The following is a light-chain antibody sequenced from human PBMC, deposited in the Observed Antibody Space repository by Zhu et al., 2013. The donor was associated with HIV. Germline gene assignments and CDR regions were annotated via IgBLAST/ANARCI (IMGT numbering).Light chain of an antibody. CDR3: QQYHSFST. Sequence: DIQMTQSPSSLSASVGDRVTITCRASQSISSYLNWYQQKPGKAPKLLIYAASTLQSGVPSRFSGSGSGTEFTLTISSLQPDDFATYHCQQYHSFSTFGQGTKVDVK. J-gene: IGKJ1*01. V-gene: IGKV1-39*01. CDR1: QSISSY. CDR2: AAS.